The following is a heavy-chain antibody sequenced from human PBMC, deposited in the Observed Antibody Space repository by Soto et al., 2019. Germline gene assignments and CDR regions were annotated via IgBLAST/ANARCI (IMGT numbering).Heavy chain of an antibody. V-gene: IGHV3-21*04. Sequence: EVQLVESGGGLVKPGGSLRLSCAASGFTFSTYSVSWVRQAPGKGLEWVSFMSANRGDTHYADSVKGRFTISRDTARNSLYLEMNGLRAEDTAVYFCAREGFRYDGTDYYGNDFDHWGRGTLVIVSS. CDR1: GFTFSTYS. D-gene: IGHD3-22*01. CDR2: MSANRGDT. J-gene: IGHJ4*02. CDR3: AREGFRYDGTDYYGNDFDH.